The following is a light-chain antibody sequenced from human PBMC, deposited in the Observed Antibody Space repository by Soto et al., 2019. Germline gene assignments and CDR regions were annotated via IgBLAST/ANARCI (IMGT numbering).Light chain of an antibody. Sequence: QSALTQPPSASGSPGQSVTISCTGTSSDVGGYNYVSWYQQHPGKAPKLMIYEVSKRPSGVPDRFSGYKSGNTASLTVSVLQAEDEADYYCSSYAGSNKVVFGGGTQLTV. V-gene: IGLV2-8*01. CDR2: EVS. CDR1: SSDVGGYNY. CDR3: SSYAGSNKVV. J-gene: IGLJ3*02.